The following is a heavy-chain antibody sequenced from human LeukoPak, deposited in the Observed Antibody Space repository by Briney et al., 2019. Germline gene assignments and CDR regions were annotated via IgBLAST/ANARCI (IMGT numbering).Heavy chain of an antibody. CDR1: GYTFSGYA. CDR3: AKSWKDFGVSIMPDGFNN. D-gene: IGHD3-3*01. J-gene: IGHJ4*02. CDR2: ISGSGDNT. Sequence: PGGSLRLSCAASGYTFSGYAMSWVRQAPGKGLEWVSVISGSGDNTYYADFVEGRFTISRDKSEDTLYLQMKSLRAEDTAVYYCAKSWKDFGVSIMPDGFNNWGQGTLVTLSS. V-gene: IGHV3-23*01.